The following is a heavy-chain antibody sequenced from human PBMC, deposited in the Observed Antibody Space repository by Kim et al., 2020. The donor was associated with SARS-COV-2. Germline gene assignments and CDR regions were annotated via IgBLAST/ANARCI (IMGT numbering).Heavy chain of an antibody. J-gene: IGHJ6*02. V-gene: IGHV3-30*18. CDR1: GFTFSSYG. CDR3: AKTVLMGGYYYYGMDV. CDR2: ISYDGSNK. D-gene: IGHD2-8*01. Sequence: GGSLRLSCAASGFTFSSYGMHWVRQAPGKGLEWVAVISYDGSNKYYADSVKGRFTISRDNSKNTLYLQMNSLRAEETAVYYCAKTVLMGGYYYYGMDVWGQGTTVTVSS.